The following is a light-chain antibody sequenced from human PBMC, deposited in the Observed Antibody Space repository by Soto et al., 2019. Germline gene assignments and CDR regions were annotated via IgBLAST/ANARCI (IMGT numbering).Light chain of an antibody. CDR2: DNN. CDR3: VTWDDSLGAGV. V-gene: IGLV1-51*01. Sequence: QSVLTQPPSVSAAPGQRVTISCSGSSSNIGNNYVSWYQQRPGTAPNVLIYDNNKRPSGIPHRFSGSKSGTSATLGITGLQTGDEPDYYCVTWDDSLGAGVFGGGTQLTVL. CDR1: SSNIGNNY. J-gene: IGLJ2*01.